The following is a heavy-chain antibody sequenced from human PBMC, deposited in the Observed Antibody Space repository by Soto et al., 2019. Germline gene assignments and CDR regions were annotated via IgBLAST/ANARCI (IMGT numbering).Heavy chain of an antibody. Sequence: GASVKVSCKASGYTFTSYAMHWVRQAPGQRLEWMGWINAGNGNTKYSQKFQGRVTITRDTSASTAYMELSSLRSEDTAVYYCARAYSSGPYYYYYGMDVWGQGATVTVSS. J-gene: IGHJ6*02. CDR3: ARAYSSGPYYYYYGMDV. V-gene: IGHV1-3*01. D-gene: IGHD3-22*01. CDR1: GYTFTSYA. CDR2: INAGNGNT.